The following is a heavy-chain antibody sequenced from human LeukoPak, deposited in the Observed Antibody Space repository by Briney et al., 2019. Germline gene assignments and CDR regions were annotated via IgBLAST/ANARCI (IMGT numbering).Heavy chain of an antibody. CDR1: GYTFTDYY. CDR3: ARGVGPRYFDL. J-gene: IGHJ2*01. Sequence: ASVKVSCTASGYTFTDYYMHWVRQAPGQGFEWMGWINPDSGGTNYAQKFQGRVTMTRDTSISTAYMELSRLRSDDTAVYYCARGVGPRYFDLWGRGTLVTVSS. CDR2: INPDSGGT. V-gene: IGHV1-2*02. D-gene: IGHD1-26*01.